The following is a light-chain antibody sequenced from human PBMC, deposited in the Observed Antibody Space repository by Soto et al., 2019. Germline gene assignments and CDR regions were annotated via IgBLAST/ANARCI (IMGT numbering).Light chain of an antibody. CDR3: QQYNYYLT. V-gene: IGKV1-5*03. J-gene: IGKJ1*01. CDR2: KAS. Sequence: DIQMTQSPSTLSASVGDRVTISCRASQSVSNWLAWYQQKPGKAPKLLIYKASSLESGVPSRFSGSGSGTEFTLTISSLQPDDFATYYCQQYNYYLTFGQGTKVEIK. CDR1: QSVSNW.